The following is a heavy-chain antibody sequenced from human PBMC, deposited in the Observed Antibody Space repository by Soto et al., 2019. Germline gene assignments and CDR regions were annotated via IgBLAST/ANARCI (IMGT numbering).Heavy chain of an antibody. V-gene: IGHV3-21*01. D-gene: IGHD2-2*01. CDR1: GFTFSSYS. CDR3: ARDRSVYQEKELGY. J-gene: IGHJ4*02. Sequence: EVQLVESGGGLVKPGGSLRLSCAASGFTFSSYSMNWVRQAPGKGLEWVSSISSSTSYIYYADSVKGRFTISRDNAKNSLYLQMNSLRAEDTAVYYCARDRSVYQEKELGYWGQGTLVTVSS. CDR2: ISSSTSYI.